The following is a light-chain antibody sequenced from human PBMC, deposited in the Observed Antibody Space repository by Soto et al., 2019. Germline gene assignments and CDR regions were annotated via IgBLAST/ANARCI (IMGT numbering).Light chain of an antibody. CDR2: ESS. V-gene: IGKV3-15*01. J-gene: IGKJ4*01. CDR3: QQYQSWPLT. Sequence: EIVMTQSPATLSLSPGERATLSCRASQSVYSNLAWYQQKPGQTPRLLIYESSTRATGIPARFSGGGSGTEFTLTISSLQSEDFADYFCQQYQSWPLTFGGGTKVEIE. CDR1: QSVYSN.